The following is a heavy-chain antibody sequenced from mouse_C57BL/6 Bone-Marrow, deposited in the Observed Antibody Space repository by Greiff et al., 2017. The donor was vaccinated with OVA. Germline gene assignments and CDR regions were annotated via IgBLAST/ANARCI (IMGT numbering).Heavy chain of an antibody. V-gene: IGHV1-81*01. CDR3: ALKEENFDY. CDR2: IYPRSGNP. Sequence: QVQLKQSGAELARPGASVTLSCKASGYTFTSYGISWVKQRTGQGLEWIGEIYPRSGNPYYNEKFKGKATLTADKSSSTAYMELRSLTSEDSAVYFCALKEENFDYWGQGTTLTVSS. CDR1: GYTFTSYG. D-gene: IGHD1-3*01. J-gene: IGHJ2*01.